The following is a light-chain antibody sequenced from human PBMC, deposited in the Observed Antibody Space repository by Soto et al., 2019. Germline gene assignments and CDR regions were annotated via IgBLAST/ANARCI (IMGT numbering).Light chain of an antibody. CDR2: GPS. CDR1: ESVSSYY. Sequence: EIVLTQSPGTLSLSPGERATLSCRASESVSSYYIAWYQHKPGQAPRLLIYGPSTRATGIPDRFSASGSGTDFTLSIRRLEPEDSALYYCQQYTDSPLTFGLGTKVEIK. V-gene: IGKV3-20*01. J-gene: IGKJ1*01. CDR3: QQYTDSPLT.